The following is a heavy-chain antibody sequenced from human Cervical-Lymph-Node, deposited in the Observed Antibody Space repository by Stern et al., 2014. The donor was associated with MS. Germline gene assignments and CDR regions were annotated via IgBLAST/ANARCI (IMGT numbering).Heavy chain of an antibody. CDR2: IISIFGTA. J-gene: IGHJ6*02. CDR3: ARDRVDYYFGMDV. Sequence: QMQLVQSGAEVKKPGSSVKVSCKASGGTFSSYGISWVRQAPGQGLEWMGGIISIFGTANYAQKFQGRVTITADESTSTAYMELSSLTSEDTAVYYCARDRVDYYFGMDVWGQGTTVIVSS. CDR1: GGTFSSYG. D-gene: IGHD3-3*01. V-gene: IGHV1-69*01.